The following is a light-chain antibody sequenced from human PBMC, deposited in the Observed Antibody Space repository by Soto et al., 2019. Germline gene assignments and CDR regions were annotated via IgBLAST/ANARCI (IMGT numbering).Light chain of an antibody. Sequence: EIVLTQSTATLSLSPGERATLSCRASQTISSYLAWYQQKPGQAPRLLIYDASNRAAGIPARFSGFGSGTDFTLTISSLEPEDVAIYYCQQRTNWPLTFGGGTNVEIK. CDR3: QQRTNWPLT. V-gene: IGKV3-11*01. CDR2: DAS. J-gene: IGKJ4*01. CDR1: QTISSY.